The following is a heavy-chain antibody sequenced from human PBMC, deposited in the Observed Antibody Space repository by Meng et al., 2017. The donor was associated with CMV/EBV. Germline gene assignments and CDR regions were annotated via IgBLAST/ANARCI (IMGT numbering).Heavy chain of an antibody. CDR3: ARSMVVAGDWFDP. J-gene: IGHJ5*02. CDR2: IYTSGST. Sequence: QVQLEESGPGLVMPSETLSLSCTVSGCSISSYYWSWIRQPAGKGLEWIGRIYTSGSTNYNPSLKSRVTMSVDTSKNQFSLKLSSVTAADTAVYYCARSMVVAGDWFDPWGQGTLVTVSS. CDR1: GCSISSYY. V-gene: IGHV4-4*07. D-gene: IGHD2-15*01.